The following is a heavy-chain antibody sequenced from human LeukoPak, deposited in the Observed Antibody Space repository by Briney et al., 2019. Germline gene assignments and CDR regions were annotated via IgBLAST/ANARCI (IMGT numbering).Heavy chain of an antibody. CDR1: GYSISSGYY. Sequence: SETLSLTCTVSGYSISSGYYWGWIRQPPGKGLEWIGSIYHSGSTYYNPSLKSRVTISVDRSKNQFSLKLSSVTAADTAVYYCARVEWELHWFDPWGQGTLVTVSS. CDR3: ARVEWELHWFDP. V-gene: IGHV4-38-2*02. D-gene: IGHD1-26*01. J-gene: IGHJ5*02. CDR2: IYHSGST.